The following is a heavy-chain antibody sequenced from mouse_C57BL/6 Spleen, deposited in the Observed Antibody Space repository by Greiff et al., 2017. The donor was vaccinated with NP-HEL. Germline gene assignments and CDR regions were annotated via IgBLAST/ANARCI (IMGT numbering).Heavy chain of an antibody. CDR2: IDPSDSYT. V-gene: IGHV1-50*01. CDR1: GYTFTSYW. D-gene: IGHD3-2*02. J-gene: IGHJ3*01. CDR3: ARECTPAQAAWFAY. Sequence: VQLQQSGAELVKPGASVKLSCKASGYTFTSYWMQWVKQRPGQGLEWIGEIDPSDSYTNYNQKFKGKATLTVDTSSSTDYMKLSSLATEDSAFYYGARECTPAQAAWFAYWGQGTLVTVSA.